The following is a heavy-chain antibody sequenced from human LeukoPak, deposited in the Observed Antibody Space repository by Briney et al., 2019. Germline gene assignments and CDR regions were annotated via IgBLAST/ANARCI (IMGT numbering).Heavy chain of an antibody. CDR1: GFTSSSYG. CDR3: AKEIYYGSGSYPDY. J-gene: IGHJ4*02. V-gene: IGHV3-30*18. Sequence: GGSLRLSCAASGFTSSSYGMHWVRQVPGKGLEWVAVISHDGSNKYYVDSVKGRFTISRDNSKNTVYLQMNSLRPEDTAVYYCAKEIYYGSGSYPDYWGQGTLVTVSS. D-gene: IGHD3-10*01. CDR2: ISHDGSNK.